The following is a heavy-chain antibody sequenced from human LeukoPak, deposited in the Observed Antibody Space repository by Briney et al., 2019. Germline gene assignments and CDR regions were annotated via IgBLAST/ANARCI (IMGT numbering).Heavy chain of an antibody. CDR1: GVSFSGYY. Sequence: SETLSLTCAVYGVSFSGYYWSWIRQPPGRGLEWIGEINHSGSTNYNPSLKSRVTISVDTSKNQFSLKLSSVTAADTAVYYCARGGRLLWFGELLYRDAFDIWGQGTMVTVSS. D-gene: IGHD3-10*01. CDR3: ARGGRLLWFGELLYRDAFDI. V-gene: IGHV4-34*01. CDR2: INHSGST. J-gene: IGHJ3*02.